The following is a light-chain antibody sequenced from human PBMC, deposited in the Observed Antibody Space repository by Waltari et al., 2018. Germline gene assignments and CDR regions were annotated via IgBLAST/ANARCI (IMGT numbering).Light chain of an antibody. CDR2: DAS. V-gene: IGKV3-11*01. CDR1: QSVSSY. CDR3: QQRSNWRLT. J-gene: IGKJ4*01. Sequence: EIVLTQSPATLSLSPGERATISCRASQSVSSYLAWYQQKPGQAPRLLIYDASNRATGIPARFSGSGSGTDFTLTISSLEPEDFAVYYCQQRSNWRLTFGGGTKVEIK.